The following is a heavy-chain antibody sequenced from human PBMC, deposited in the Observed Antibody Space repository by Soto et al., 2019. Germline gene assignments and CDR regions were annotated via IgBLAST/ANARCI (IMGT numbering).Heavy chain of an antibody. CDR1: GFTFSTYT. CDR3: AKAREVTVVRISSAQ. V-gene: IGHV3-23*01. D-gene: IGHD4-4*01. Sequence: PGGSLRLSCAASGFTFSTYTMTWVRQAPGKGLEWVSSVGGSGDGTYYADSVKGRFTISRDNSKNTLYLQMNSLRAEDTAIYYCAKAREVTVVRISSAQWGQGTLVTVSS. J-gene: IGHJ4*02. CDR2: VGGSGDGT.